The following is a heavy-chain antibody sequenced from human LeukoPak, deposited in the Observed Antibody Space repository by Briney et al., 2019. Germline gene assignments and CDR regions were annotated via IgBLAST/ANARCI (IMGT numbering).Heavy chain of an antibody. Sequence: ASVKVSCKASGYTLTSYYMHWVRQAPGQGLEWMGIINPSGGSTSYAQKFQGRVTMTRDTSTSTVYMELSSLRSEDTAVYYCARDRNVLRYFDWLPRDAFDIWGQGTMVTVSS. CDR2: INPSGGST. J-gene: IGHJ3*02. V-gene: IGHV1-46*01. CDR3: ARDRNVLRYFDWLPRDAFDI. CDR1: GYTLTSYY. D-gene: IGHD3-9*01.